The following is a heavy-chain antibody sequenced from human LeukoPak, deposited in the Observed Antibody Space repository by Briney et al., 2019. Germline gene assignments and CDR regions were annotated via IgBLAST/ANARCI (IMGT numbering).Heavy chain of an antibody. D-gene: IGHD6-25*01. V-gene: IGHV3-30-3*01. CDR3: AREKHSSEFDY. Sequence: PGRSLRLSCVASGFTFSSYAMHWVRQAPGKGLEWVAVISYDGSNKYYADSVKGRFTISRDNSKNTLYLQMNSLRAEDTAVYYCAREKHSSEFDYWGQGTLVTVSS. J-gene: IGHJ4*02. CDR1: GFTFSSYA. CDR2: ISYDGSNK.